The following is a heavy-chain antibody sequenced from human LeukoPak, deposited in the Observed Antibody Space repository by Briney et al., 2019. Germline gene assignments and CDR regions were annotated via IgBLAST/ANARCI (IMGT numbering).Heavy chain of an antibody. CDR1: GGSFSGYY. V-gene: IGHV4-34*01. CDR2: INTSGST. Sequence: SETLSLTCAVYGGSFSGYYGSWIRQPPGKGLEWIGEINTSGSTNYYPSLKSGVTISVDTSKNQFSLKLSSVTAADTAVYYCARRDGYKYSPGWWYFDLWGRGTLVTVSS. J-gene: IGHJ2*01. D-gene: IGHD5-24*01. CDR3: ARRDGYKYSPGWWYFDL.